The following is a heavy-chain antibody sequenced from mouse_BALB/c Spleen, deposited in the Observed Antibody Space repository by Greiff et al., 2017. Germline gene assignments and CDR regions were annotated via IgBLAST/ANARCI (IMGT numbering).Heavy chain of an antibody. Sequence: VKLVESGPSLVQPSQSLSITCTVSGFSLTSYGVHWVRQSPGKGLEWLGVIWRGGSTDYNAAFMSRLSITKDNSKSQVFFKMNSLQADDTAIYYCATPYDYDGAMDYWGQGTSVTVSS. CDR1: GFSLTSYG. CDR3: ATPYDYDGAMDY. V-gene: IGHV2-5-1*01. J-gene: IGHJ4*01. D-gene: IGHD2-4*01. CDR2: IWRGGST.